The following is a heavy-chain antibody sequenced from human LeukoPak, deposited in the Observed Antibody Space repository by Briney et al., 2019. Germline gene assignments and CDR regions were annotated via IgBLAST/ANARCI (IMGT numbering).Heavy chain of an antibody. V-gene: IGHV1-69*04. J-gene: IGHJ5*02. D-gene: IGHD2-15*01. CDR1: GGTFSSYA. Sequence: SVKVSCKASGGTFSSYAISWVRQAPGQGLEWMGRIIPILGIANYAQKFQGRVTMTRDTSISTAYMELSRLRSDDTAVYYCARESGYCSGGSCYSRWFDPWGQGTLVTVSS. CDR3: ARESGYCSGGSCYSRWFDP. CDR2: IIPILGIA.